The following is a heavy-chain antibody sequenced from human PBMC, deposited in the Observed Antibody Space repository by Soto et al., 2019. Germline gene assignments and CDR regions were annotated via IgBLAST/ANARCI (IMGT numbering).Heavy chain of an antibody. V-gene: IGHV3-30*18. D-gene: IGHD5-12*01. CDR3: AKMWLRFIFYSYPWFDP. Sequence: SLRLSCAASGFTFSSYGMHWVRQAPGKGLEWVAIISYDGNYKHHADSVKGRFTISRDNSKNTLYLQMNSLRAEDTAVYYCAKMWLRFIFYSYPWFDPWGQGTLVTVSS. CDR1: GFTFSSYG. J-gene: IGHJ5*02. CDR2: ISYDGNYK.